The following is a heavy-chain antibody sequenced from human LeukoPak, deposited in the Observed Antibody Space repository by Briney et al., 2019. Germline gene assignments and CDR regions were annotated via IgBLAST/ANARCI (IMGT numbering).Heavy chain of an antibody. V-gene: IGHV3-30*03. CDR3: ARHPGDFTGIVNYYYMDV. D-gene: IGHD1-26*01. CDR2: ISYDGSNK. Sequence: GRSLRLSCAASGSTLSSYGMHWVRQGPGKGLEWVAIISYDGSNKYYGDSVKGRFTISRDNSTNTLFLQMNSLRPEDTAVYYCARHPGDFTGIVNYYYMDVWGKGTTVTVSS. CDR1: GSTLSSYG. J-gene: IGHJ6*03.